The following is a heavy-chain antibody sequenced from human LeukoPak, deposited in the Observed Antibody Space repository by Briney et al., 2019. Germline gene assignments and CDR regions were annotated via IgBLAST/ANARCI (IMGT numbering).Heavy chain of an antibody. CDR1: GYTFTSNY. CDR3: ARSNQYYYFDY. Sequence: ASVKVFCKASGYTFTSNYIHWVRQAPGQGLEWMGWINPNSGGTNYAQKFQGWVTMTRDTSISTAYMELSRLRSDDTAVYYCARSNQYYYFDYWGQGTLVTVSS. V-gene: IGHV1-2*04. CDR2: INPNSGGT. J-gene: IGHJ4*02. D-gene: IGHD1-14*01.